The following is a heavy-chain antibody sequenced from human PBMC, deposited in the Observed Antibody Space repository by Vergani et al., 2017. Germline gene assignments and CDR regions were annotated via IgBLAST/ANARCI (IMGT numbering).Heavy chain of an antibody. J-gene: IGHJ4*02. CDR1: GGSIISSNW. CDR3: ARMGRGSPPYFDY. V-gene: IGHV4-4*02. CDR2: IYTSGST. D-gene: IGHD1-26*01. Sequence: QVQLQESGPGLVKPSGTLSLTCAVSGGSIISSNWWTWVRQPPGKGLEWIGRIYTSGSTNYNPSLKSRATLSVDTSKNQFSLKLSSVTAADTAVYYCARMGRGSPPYFDYWGQGSLVTVSS.